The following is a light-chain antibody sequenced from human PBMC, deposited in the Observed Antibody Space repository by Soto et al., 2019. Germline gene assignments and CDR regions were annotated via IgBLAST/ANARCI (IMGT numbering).Light chain of an antibody. V-gene: IGLV2-8*01. CDR2: EVT. CDR1: SSDVGGYDY. Sequence: QSALTQPPYASGSPGQSVTISCTGTSSDVGGYDYVSWYQQYPGKTPKLMIFEVTKRPSGVPDRFSGSKSGNTASLTVSGLQAEDEADYYCHSYAGTAYVFGTWTKVTVL. CDR3: HSYAGTAYV. J-gene: IGLJ1*01.